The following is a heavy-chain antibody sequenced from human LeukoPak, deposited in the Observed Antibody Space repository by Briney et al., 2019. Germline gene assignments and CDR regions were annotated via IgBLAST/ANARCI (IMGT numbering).Heavy chain of an antibody. V-gene: IGHV3-7*03. D-gene: IGHD6-19*01. CDR2: IKEDGSGE. Sequence: GGSLTLSCAASGLRFSSYWMDWVRQAPGKGLEWVAHIKEDGSGEYYVDSVKGRFTISIDNAKKSMYLQMNSLRVEDTAIYYCVSGSGWIFDYWGQETLVTVSS. CDR3: VSGSGWIFDY. J-gene: IGHJ4*02. CDR1: GLRFSSYW.